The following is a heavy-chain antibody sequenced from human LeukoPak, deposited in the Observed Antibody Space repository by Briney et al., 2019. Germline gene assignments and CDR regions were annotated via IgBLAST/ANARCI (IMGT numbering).Heavy chain of an antibody. D-gene: IGHD2-2*01. V-gene: IGHV4-34*01. CDR1: GGSFSGYY. Sequence: PSETLSLTCAVYGGSFSGYYWSWIRQPPGKGLVWIGEINHSGSTNYNPSLKSRVTISVDTSKNQFSLKLSSVTAADTAVYYCARYGIVVVPAAIKRNWFDPWGQGTLVTVSS. CDR2: INHSGST. J-gene: IGHJ5*02. CDR3: ARYGIVVVPAAIKRNWFDP.